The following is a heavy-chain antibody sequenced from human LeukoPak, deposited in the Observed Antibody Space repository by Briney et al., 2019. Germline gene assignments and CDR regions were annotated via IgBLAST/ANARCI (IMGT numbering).Heavy chain of an antibody. D-gene: IGHD5-12*01. CDR2: AYSTGGA. CDR3: ARSYGGYVLDE. V-gene: IGHV4-59*02. J-gene: IGHJ4*02. Sequence: PSETLSLTCIVSGGSVSSLYWHWIRQSPEKGLEWIGYAYSTGGAKYNPSLKNRVTMSFDTPKNHVSLKLTSVTAADTAVYFCARSYGGYVLDEWGQGTLVVVSS. CDR1: GGSVSSLY.